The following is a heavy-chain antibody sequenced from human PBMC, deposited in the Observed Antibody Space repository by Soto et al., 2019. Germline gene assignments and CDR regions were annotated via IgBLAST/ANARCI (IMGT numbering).Heavy chain of an antibody. D-gene: IGHD6-13*01. V-gene: IGHV4-31*03. CDR2: IYYSGST. CDR1: GGSISSGGYY. CDR3: ARDRSSTHYYGMDV. Sequence: PSATLSLTCTVSGGSISSGGYYWSWIRQHPGKGLEWIGYIYYSGSTYYNPSLKSRVTISVDTSKNQFSLKLSSVTAADTAVYYCARDRSSTHYYGMDVWGQGTTVTVSS. J-gene: IGHJ6*02.